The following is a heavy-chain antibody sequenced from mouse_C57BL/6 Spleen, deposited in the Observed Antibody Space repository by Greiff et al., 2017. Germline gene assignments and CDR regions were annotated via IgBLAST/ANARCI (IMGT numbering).Heavy chain of an antibody. CDR2: ISYDGSN. D-gene: IGHD1-1*01. CDR3: ARGDYYGSSYDH. Sequence: VQLQQSGPGLVKPSQSLSLTCSVTGYSITSGYYWNWIRQFPGNKLEWMGYISYDGSNNYNPSLKNRISITRDTSKNQFFLKLNSVTTEDTATYYCARGDYYGSSYDHWGQGTTLTVSS. CDR1: GYSITSGYY. V-gene: IGHV3-6*01. J-gene: IGHJ2*01.